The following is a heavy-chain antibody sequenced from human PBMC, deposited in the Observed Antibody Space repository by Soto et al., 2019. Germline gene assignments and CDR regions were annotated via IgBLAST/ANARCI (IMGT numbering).Heavy chain of an antibody. CDR2: ISAYNGNT. CDR1: GYTFSSYF. CDR3: ARDRPPVDF. Sequence: QVQLVQSGAEVKKPGASVKVSCKASGYTFSSYFISWVRQAPGQGLEWMGWISAYNGNTNYAQNHQGRVNMSTDSSTSTGYMELRSLRSDDTGVYYSARDRPPVDFWGQGTLVTVSS. V-gene: IGHV1-18*01. J-gene: IGHJ4*02.